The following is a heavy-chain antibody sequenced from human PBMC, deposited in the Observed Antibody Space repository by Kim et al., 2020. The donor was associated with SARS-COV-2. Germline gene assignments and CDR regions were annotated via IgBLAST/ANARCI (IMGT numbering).Heavy chain of an antibody. V-gene: IGHV3-30*04. D-gene: IGHD6-19*01. CDR1: GFTFSNYA. CDR3: ARDPIAVTGDYYFDY. CDR2: ISYDGSDK. J-gene: IGHJ4*02. Sequence: GGSLRLSCAASGFTFSNYAMHWVRQAPGKGLEWVSVISYDGSDKYYTDSVKGRFTISRDNSKNRLYLQMHSLRTEDTAVYYCARDPIAVTGDYYFDYWGQGTLLTVSS.